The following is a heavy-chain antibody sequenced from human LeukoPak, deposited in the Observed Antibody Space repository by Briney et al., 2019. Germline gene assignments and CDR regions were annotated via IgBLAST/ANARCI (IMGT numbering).Heavy chain of an antibody. J-gene: IGHJ4*02. V-gene: IGHV3-23*01. CDR3: AKSGGIVVVVAATQMGELSSYYFDY. D-gene: IGHD2-15*01. Sequence: GGSLRLSCAASGFTFSSYAMSWVRQAPGKGLEWVSAISGSGGSTYYADSVKGRFTISRDNSKNTLYLQMNSLRAEDTAVYYCAKSGGIVVVVAATQMGELSSYYFDYWGQGTLVTVSS. CDR1: GFTFSSYA. CDR2: ISGSGGST.